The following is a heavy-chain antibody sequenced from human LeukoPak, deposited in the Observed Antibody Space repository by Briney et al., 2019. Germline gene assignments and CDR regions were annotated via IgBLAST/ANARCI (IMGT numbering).Heavy chain of an antibody. D-gene: IGHD5-12*01. CDR1: GFTFSSFA. CDR3: AKDRGYSGPGY. CDR2: IIGSGGST. Sequence: GESLRLSCAATGFTFSSFAMSWVRQAPGKGLEWVSSIIGSGGSTFYADSVKGRFTISRDNSKNTLYLQMNSLRAEDTAVYYCAKDRGYSGPGYWGQGTLVTVSS. V-gene: IGHV3-23*01. J-gene: IGHJ4*02.